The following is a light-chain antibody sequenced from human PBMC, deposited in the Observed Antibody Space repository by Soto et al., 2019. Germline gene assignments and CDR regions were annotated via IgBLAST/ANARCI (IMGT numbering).Light chain of an antibody. CDR2: DAS. J-gene: IGKJ5*01. CDR3: QQYNTYST. Sequence: DIQMSQSPSTLSVSVGDRVTITCRASQSISRWLAWYQQKPGKAPKALIYDASTLRSGVPSRFSGGGSGTEFTLTIISLQPDDFATYYCQQYNTYSTFGHGTRLEIK. CDR1: QSISRW. V-gene: IGKV1-5*01.